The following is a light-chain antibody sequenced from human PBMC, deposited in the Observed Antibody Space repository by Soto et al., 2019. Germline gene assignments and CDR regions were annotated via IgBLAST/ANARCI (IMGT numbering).Light chain of an antibody. J-gene: IGKJ1*01. Sequence: EIVLTQSPATLSLSPGERATLSCRASQSVSTYLAWYQQKPGQAPRLLIYDASNRATGIPPRFSGSGSGTDFTLTISRLEPEDFAAYYCQQYGSSPWTFGQGTKWIS. V-gene: IGKV3-20*01. CDR3: QQYGSSPWT. CDR2: DAS. CDR1: QSVSTY.